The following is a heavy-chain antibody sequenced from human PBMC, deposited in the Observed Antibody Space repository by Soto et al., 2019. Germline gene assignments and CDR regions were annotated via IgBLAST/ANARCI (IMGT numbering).Heavy chain of an antibody. V-gene: IGHV3-33*01. J-gene: IGHJ5*02. CDR2: IWYDGSNK. Sequence: GGSLRLSCAASGFTFSSYGMHWVRQAPGKGLEWVAVIWYDGSNKYYADSVKGRLTISRDNSKNTLYLQMNSLRAEDTAVYYCARDRVLGWFEPWGQGTLVTVSS. D-gene: IGHD3-10*01. CDR1: GFTFSSYG. CDR3: ARDRVLGWFEP.